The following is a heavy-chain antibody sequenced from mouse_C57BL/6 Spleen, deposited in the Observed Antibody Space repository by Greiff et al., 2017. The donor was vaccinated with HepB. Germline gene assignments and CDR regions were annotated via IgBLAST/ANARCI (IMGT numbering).Heavy chain of an antibody. CDR3: ARSLGLWYFDV. CDR2: INPNNGGT. CDR1: GYTFTDYN. Sequence: EVQLQQSGPELVKPGASVKMSCKASGYTFTDYNMHWVKQSHGKSLEWIGYINPNNGGTSYNQKFKGKATLTVNKSSSTAYMELRSRTSEDSAVYYCARSLGLWYFDVWGTGTTVTVSS. D-gene: IGHD1-2*01. J-gene: IGHJ1*03. V-gene: IGHV1-22*01.